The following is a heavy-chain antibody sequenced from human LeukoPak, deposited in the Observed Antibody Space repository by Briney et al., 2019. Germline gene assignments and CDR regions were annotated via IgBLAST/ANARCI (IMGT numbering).Heavy chain of an antibody. Sequence: PGGSLRLSCAASGFSFNNYGMHWVRQAPGKGLEWVEVISYDGNNKYYADSVKGRFTISRDISKNTLYLQMNSLRSEDTAVYYCAKDDSNRFDYWGQGTLVIVSS. D-gene: IGHD4-11*01. CDR1: GFSFNNYG. CDR2: ISYDGNNK. V-gene: IGHV3-30*18. J-gene: IGHJ4*02. CDR3: AKDDSNRFDY.